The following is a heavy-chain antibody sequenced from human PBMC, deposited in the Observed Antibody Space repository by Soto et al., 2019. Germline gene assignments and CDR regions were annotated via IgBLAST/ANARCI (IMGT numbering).Heavy chain of an antibody. CDR3: ARRSSSSWTRGSFDY. V-gene: IGHV4-34*01. J-gene: IGHJ4*02. D-gene: IGHD6-13*01. Sequence: SETLSLTCAVYGGSFSGYYWSWIRQPPGKGLEWIGEINHSGSTNYNPSLKSRVTISVDTSKNQFSLKLSSVTAADTAVYYCARRSSSSWTRGSFDYWGQGTLVTVSS. CDR2: INHSGST. CDR1: GGSFSGYY.